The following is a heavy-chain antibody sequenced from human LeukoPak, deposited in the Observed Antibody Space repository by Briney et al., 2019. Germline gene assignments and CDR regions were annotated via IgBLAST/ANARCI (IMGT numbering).Heavy chain of an antibody. CDR2: IYYSGST. CDR3: ARGSLISEYCSGSSCLWYYYYGMDV. Sequence: SETLSLTCTVSGGSISSYYWSCIRQPPGKGLEWIGYIYYSGSTSYNPSLKGRVTISVDTSKNQFSLKLSSVTAADTAVYYCARGSLISEYCSGSSCLWYYYYGMDVWGQGTTVTVSS. V-gene: IGHV4-59*12. J-gene: IGHJ6*02. CDR1: GGSISSYY. D-gene: IGHD2-15*01.